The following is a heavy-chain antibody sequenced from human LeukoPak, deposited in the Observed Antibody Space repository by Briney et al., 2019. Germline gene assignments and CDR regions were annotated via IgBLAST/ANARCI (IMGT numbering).Heavy chain of an antibody. J-gene: IGHJ6*03. CDR1: GFTFSSYG. D-gene: IGHD3-3*01. Sequence: GGSLRLSCAASGFTFSSYGMHWVRQAPGKGLERVEVIWYDGSNKYYADSVKGRFTISRDNSKNTLYLQMNSLRAEDTAVYYCAREQSNYDFWSGHYYYYMDVWGKGTTVTVSS. V-gene: IGHV3-33*01. CDR3: AREQSNYDFWSGHYYYYMDV. CDR2: IWYDGSNK.